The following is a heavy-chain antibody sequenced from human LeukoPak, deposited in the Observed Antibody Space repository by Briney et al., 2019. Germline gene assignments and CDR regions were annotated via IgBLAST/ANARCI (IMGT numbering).Heavy chain of an antibody. CDR1: GFTFSRYA. CDR2: VSTDGDT. Sequence: GGSLRLSCAPSGFTFSRYAMSWVRQAPGKGLEWVSSVSTDGDTYYTDSVKGRFTISRDVSRNTLFLEMISLRAEDTALYYCARSRSGSVAGTSDYWGQGTQVIVSS. J-gene: IGHJ4*02. CDR3: ARSRSGSVAGTSDY. V-gene: IGHV3-23*01. D-gene: IGHD6-19*01.